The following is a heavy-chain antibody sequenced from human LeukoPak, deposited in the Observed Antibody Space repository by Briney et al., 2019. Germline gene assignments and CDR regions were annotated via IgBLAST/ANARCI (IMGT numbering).Heavy chain of an antibody. D-gene: IGHD2-21*02. CDR3: AKSSVVTAPLYYFDY. V-gene: IGHV3-30*18. CDR2: ISHEGNDK. J-gene: IGHJ4*02. CDR1: GFTFSSYG. Sequence: GRSLRLSCAASGFTFSSYGIHWVRQAPGKGLEWVAGISHEGNDKYYADSVKGRFTISRDNSKNTLYLQMNSLSAEDTAVYYCAKSSVVTAPLYYFDYWGQGTLVTASS.